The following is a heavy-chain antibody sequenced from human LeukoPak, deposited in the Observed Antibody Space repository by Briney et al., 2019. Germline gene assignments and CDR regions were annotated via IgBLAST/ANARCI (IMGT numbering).Heavy chain of an antibody. D-gene: IGHD4-11*01. CDR1: GFIFGDYA. CDR2: ISWNSGSI. V-gene: IGHV3-9*01. Sequence: GGSLGLSCAASGFIFGDYAMHWVRQAPGKGLEWVSGISWNSGSIGYADSVKGRFTISRDNAKNSLFLQMNSLRVEDTALYYCAKETSAGPALQVDYWGQGTLVTVSS. J-gene: IGHJ4*02. CDR3: AKETSAGPALQVDY.